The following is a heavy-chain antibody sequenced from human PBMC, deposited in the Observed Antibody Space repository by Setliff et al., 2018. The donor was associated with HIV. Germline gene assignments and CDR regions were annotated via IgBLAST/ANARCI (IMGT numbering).Heavy chain of an antibody. D-gene: IGHD6-13*01. J-gene: IGHJ5*02. CDR2: ISGSGGTT. CDR3: AKNPYSIRSFWFDP. CDR1: GFTFISYD. V-gene: IGHV3-23*01. Sequence: GESLKISCAASGFTFISYDMSWVRQAPGKGLEWVSGISGSGGTTKYADSVKGRFTISRDNSKNILYLQMNSLRAEDTAMYYCAKNPYSIRSFWFDPWGQGTLVTVSS.